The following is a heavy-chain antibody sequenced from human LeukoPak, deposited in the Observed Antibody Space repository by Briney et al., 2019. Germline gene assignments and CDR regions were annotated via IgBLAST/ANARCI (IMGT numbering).Heavy chain of an antibody. CDR2: ISSSSSTI. J-gene: IGHJ4*02. Sequence: GGSLRLSCAASGFTFSSYGMNWVRQAPGKGLEWVSYISSSSSTIYYADSVKGRFTISRDNAKNSLYLQMNSLRAEDTAVYYCAKERSLEIAVAGTIFDYWGQGTLVTVSS. CDR3: AKERSLEIAVAGTIFDY. D-gene: IGHD6-19*01. V-gene: IGHV3-48*01. CDR1: GFTFSSYG.